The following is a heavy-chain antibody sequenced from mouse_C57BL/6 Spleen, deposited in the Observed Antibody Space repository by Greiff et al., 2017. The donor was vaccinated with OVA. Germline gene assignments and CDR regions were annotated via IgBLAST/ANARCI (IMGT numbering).Heavy chain of an antibody. CDR3: ARGGTTVVAPFDY. CDR1: GFNIKDYY. D-gene: IGHD1-1*01. Sequence: VQLQQSGAELVKPGASVKLSCTASGFNIKDYYMHWVKQRTEQGLEWIGRIDPEDGETKYAPKFRGKATITADTSSNTAYLQLSSLTSEDTAVYYCARGGTTVVAPFDYWGQGTTLTVSS. J-gene: IGHJ2*01. CDR2: IDPEDGET. V-gene: IGHV14-2*01.